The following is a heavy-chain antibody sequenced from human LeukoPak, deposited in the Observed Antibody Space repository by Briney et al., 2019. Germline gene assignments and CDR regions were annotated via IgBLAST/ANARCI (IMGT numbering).Heavy chain of an antibody. Sequence: GESLKISCKGSGYSFTTYWISWVRQMPGKGLEWMGRIDPSDSYTNYSPSFQGHVTISADKSISTAYLQWNSLKASDTAMYYCARVRYNSTWFFDYWGQGTLVTVSS. J-gene: IGHJ4*02. CDR2: IDPSDSYT. CDR1: GYSFTTYW. D-gene: IGHD6-13*01. CDR3: ARVRYNSTWFFDY. V-gene: IGHV5-10-1*01.